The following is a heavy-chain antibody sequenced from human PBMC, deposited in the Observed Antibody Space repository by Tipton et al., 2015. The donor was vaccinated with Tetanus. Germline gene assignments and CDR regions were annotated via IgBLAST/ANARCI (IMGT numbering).Heavy chain of an antibody. CDR3: ARAPNRISRAYDY. D-gene: IGHD1-14*01. CDR2: INPSGGST. V-gene: IGHV1-46*01. Sequence: QSGAEVKKPGASVKVSCEATGYKFTYYSIHWVRQAPGQGLEWVGMINPSGGSTRYTQKLQGRVSVTRDTSTNMFYLELSSLRPDDTAVYYCARAPNRISRAYDYWGQGTQITVSS. CDR1: GYKFTYYS. J-gene: IGHJ4*02.